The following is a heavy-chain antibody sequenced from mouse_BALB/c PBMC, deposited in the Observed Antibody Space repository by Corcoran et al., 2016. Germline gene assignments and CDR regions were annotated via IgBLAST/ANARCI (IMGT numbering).Heavy chain of an antibody. CDR2: ILPGSGST. V-gene: IGHV1-9*01. Sequence: QVQLQQSGAELMKPGASVKISCKATGYTFSSYWIEWVKQRPGHGLEWIGEILPGSGSTNYNEKFKGKATFTADTSSNTAYMQLSSLTSEDSAVYYCARYSNYDWNWYFDVWGAGTTVTVSS. J-gene: IGHJ1*01. CDR3: ARYSNYDWNWYFDV. D-gene: IGHD2-4*01. CDR1: GYTFSSYW.